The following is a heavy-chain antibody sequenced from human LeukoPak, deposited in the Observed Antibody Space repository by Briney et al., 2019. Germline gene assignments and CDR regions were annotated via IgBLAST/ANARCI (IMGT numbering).Heavy chain of an antibody. V-gene: IGHV3-48*01. CDR2: ISSSSSTI. J-gene: IGHJ4*02. CDR3: ARTTDFDY. CDR1: GFTFSSYS. Sequence: GGSLRLSCAASGFTFSSYSMNWVRQAPGKGLEWVSYISSSSSTIYYADSVKGRFTISRDNAKNSLYLQMNSLRAEDTAVYYCARTTDFDYWGQGTLVTVSS. D-gene: IGHD4-17*01.